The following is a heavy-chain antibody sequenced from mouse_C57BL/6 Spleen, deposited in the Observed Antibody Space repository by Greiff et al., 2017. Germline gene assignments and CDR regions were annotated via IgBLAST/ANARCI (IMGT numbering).Heavy chain of an antibody. D-gene: IGHD3-2*02. CDR2: IYPSDSET. Sequence: VQLQQPGAELVRPGSSVKLSCKASGYTFTSYWMDWVKQRPGQGLEWIGNIYPSDSETHYNQKFKDKATLTVDKSSSTAYMQLSSLTSEDSAVYYCARRTAQATLYFDYWGQGTTLTVSS. CDR3: ARRTAQATLYFDY. CDR1: GYTFTSYW. J-gene: IGHJ2*01. V-gene: IGHV1-61*01.